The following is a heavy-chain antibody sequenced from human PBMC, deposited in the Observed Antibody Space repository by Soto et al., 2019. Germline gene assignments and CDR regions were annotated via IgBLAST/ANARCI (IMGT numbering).Heavy chain of an antibody. CDR1: GFSVRNNF. CDR2: IYTDDST. CDR3: ARVSAGYSGYEPLDY. D-gene: IGHD5-12*01. V-gene: IGHV3-66*01. Sequence: EVQLVESGGGLVQPGGSLRLSCAASGFSVRNNFMSWVRQAPGKGLEWVSTIYTDDSTHYADSVKGRCTISRDIFKSTLDLQMNGLRIEDTGVYFCARVSAGYSGYEPLDYWGQGTLVTVSS. J-gene: IGHJ4*02.